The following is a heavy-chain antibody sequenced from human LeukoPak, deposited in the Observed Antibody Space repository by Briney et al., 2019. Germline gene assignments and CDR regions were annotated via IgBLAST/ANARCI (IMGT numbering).Heavy chain of an antibody. CDR3: ARAGYCRGGTFDSKYFDF. D-gene: IGHD2-15*01. CDR1: GFTCSTYW. J-gene: IGHJ4*02. V-gene: IGHV3-7*01. CDR2: IKQDGNEK. Sequence: GGYLRLSCAAPGFTCSTYWMSRVRQAPGKGLEWVANIKQDGNEKYFVDSVKGRFSTSRDNATNSLYLQMSSLRAEDTAVYYCARAGYCRGGTFDSKYFDFSGQGTLVTVSS.